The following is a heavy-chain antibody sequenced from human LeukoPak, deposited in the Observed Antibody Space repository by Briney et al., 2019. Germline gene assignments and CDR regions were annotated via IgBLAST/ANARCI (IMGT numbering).Heavy chain of an antibody. J-gene: IGHJ4*02. CDR3: ARDHRDAFDY. CDR1: GFTLSSYS. CDR2: ISSSGSYI. V-gene: IGHV3-21*01. D-gene: IGHD1-14*01. Sequence: GGSLRLSCAASGFTLSSYSMNWVHQAPGKGLEWVSSISSSGSYIYYADSVKGRFTISRDNAKNSLYLQMNSLRAEDTAVYYCARDHRDAFDYWGQGTLVTVSS.